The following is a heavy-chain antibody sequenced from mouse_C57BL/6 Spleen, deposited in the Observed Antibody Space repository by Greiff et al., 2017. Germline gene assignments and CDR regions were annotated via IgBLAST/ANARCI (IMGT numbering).Heavy chain of an antibody. CDR2: IDPETGGT. V-gene: IGHV1-15*01. D-gene: IGHD4-1*01. CDR1: GYTFTDYE. J-gene: IGHJ1*03. CDR3: TRSWDGGYFDV. Sequence: VQLQQSGAELVRPGASVTLSCKASGYTFTDYEMHWVKQTPVHGLEWIGAIDPETGGTAYNQKFKGKAILTADKSSSTAYMELRNLTSEDSAVYYCTRSWDGGYFDVWGTGTTVTVSS.